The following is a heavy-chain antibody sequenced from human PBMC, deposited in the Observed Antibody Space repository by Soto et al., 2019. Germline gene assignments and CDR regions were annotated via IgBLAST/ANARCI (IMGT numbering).Heavy chain of an antibody. CDR1: GLTFNNHA. CDR3: VKVSGYCTGGSCFSYFDY. J-gene: IGHJ4*02. Sequence: PCGSMRSSCSGCGLTFNNHAVCWVRQDPGEGLRYVSTIRGNGGNTHYAASVRGRFTISRDNSKNTVFLQMSGLGVADSAVYYCVKVSGYCTGGSCFSYFDYWGQGALVTVSS. D-gene: IGHD2-15*01. V-gene: IGHV3-64D*06. CDR2: IRGNGGNT.